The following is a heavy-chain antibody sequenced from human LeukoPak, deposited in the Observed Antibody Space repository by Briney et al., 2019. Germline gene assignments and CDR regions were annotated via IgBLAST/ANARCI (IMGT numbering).Heavy chain of an antibody. Sequence: PSETLSLTCTVSGGSISGYYWSWIRQPPGKRLEWIAYIYYSGSTTYNPSLKSRATISVDTSKNQFSLKLKSVTAADTAVYYCARHSAYYVYWGEGALVAVSS. D-gene: IGHD3-3*01. J-gene: IGHJ4*02. V-gene: IGHV4-59*08. CDR3: ARHSAYYVY. CDR1: GGSISGYY. CDR2: IYYSGST.